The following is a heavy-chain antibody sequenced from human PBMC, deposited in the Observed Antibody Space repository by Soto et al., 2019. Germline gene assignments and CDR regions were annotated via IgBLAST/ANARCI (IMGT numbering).Heavy chain of an antibody. CDR3: ARAGGSSYYFDY. Sequence: SETLSLTCTVSGGSISSCYGSCIRQPPGKGLEWIGYIYYSGSTNYNPSLKSRVTISVDTSRNQFSLKLRSVTAADTAVYYCARAGGSSYYFDYWGQGTLVTVSS. D-gene: IGHD2-15*01. CDR1: GGSISSCY. CDR2: IYYSGST. V-gene: IGHV4-59*01. J-gene: IGHJ4*02.